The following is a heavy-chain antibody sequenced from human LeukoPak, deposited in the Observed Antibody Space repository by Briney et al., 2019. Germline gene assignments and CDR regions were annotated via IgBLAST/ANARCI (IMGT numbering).Heavy chain of an antibody. CDR2: IYYSGST. CDR1: GGSISSSSYY. CDR3: ARDFDSNYGYYYYYMDV. Sequence: SETLSLTCTVSGGSISSSSYYWGWIRQPPGKGLEWIGSIYYSGSTYYNPSLKSRVTISVDTSKNQFSLKLSSVTAADTAVYYCARDFDSNYGYYYYYMDVWGKGTTVTVSS. D-gene: IGHD4-11*01. V-gene: IGHV4-39*02. J-gene: IGHJ6*03.